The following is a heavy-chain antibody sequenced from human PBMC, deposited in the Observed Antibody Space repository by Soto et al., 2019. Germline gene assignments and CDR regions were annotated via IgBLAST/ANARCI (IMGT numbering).Heavy chain of an antibody. V-gene: IGHV3-23*01. CDR2: ISGSGGST. D-gene: IGHD3-3*01. Sequence: EVQLLESGGGLVQPGGSLRLSCAASGFTFSSYAMSWVRQAPGKGLEWVSAISGSGGSTYYADSVKGRFTISRDNSKNTLYLQMNSLRAEDTAVYYCYTYYDFWSGYPYYCYMDVWGKGTTVTVSS. CDR3: YTYYDFWSGYPYYCYMDV. J-gene: IGHJ6*03. CDR1: GFTFSSYA.